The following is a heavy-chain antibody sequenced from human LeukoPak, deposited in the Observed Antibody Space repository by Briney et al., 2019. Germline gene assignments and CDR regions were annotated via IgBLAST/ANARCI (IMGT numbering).Heavy chain of an antibody. V-gene: IGHV4-39*01. CDR1: GGSISSSSYF. D-gene: IGHD3-10*01. CDR2: VHYSGST. Sequence: SETLSLTCSVSGGSISSSSYFWGWIRQPPGKGLEWIASVHYSGSTYYNPSLKSRLTISVDTSKNQFSLKVSSVTAADTAVYFCARQLYVSGSYYAPMDVWGKGTTVTISS. J-gene: IGHJ6*03. CDR3: ARQLYVSGSYYAPMDV.